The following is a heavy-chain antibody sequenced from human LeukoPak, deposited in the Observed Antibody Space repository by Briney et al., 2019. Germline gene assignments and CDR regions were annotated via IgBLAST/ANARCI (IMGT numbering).Heavy chain of an antibody. V-gene: IGHV3-74*01. Sequence: PGGSLRLSCAASGFTFSSYWMHWVRQAPGEGLVWVSRIKSDGSVTWYADSVKGRFTISRDNSKNTLYLQMNSLRAEDTAVYYCAKDPYSGSYFDYWGQGTLVTVSS. CDR2: IKSDGSVT. D-gene: IGHD1-26*01. CDR3: AKDPYSGSYFDY. CDR1: GFTFSSYW. J-gene: IGHJ4*02.